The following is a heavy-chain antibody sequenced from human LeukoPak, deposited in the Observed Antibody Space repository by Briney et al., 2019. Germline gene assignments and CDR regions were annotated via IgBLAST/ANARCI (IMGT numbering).Heavy chain of an antibody. D-gene: IGHD2-21*02. Sequence: TGGSPRLSCAASGFTFSSYEMNWVRQAPGKGLERVSYISSSGRTKFYADSVKGRFTISRDNAKNSLYLQMDSLRAGDTALYYCARAPYCGGDCYPPGFDYWGQGTLVTVSS. CDR1: GFTFSSYE. CDR3: ARAPYCGGDCYPPGFDY. V-gene: IGHV3-48*03. J-gene: IGHJ4*02. CDR2: ISSSGRTK.